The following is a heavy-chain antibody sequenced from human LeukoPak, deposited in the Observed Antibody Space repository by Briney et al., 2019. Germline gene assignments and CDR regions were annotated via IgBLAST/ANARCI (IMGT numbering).Heavy chain of an antibody. Sequence: GESLKISCKGSGYSFTSYWIGWVRQMPGKGLEWMGIIYTGDSDTRYSPSFQGQVTISADKSISTAYLQWSSLKASDTAMYYCARRGHSGSFLDAFDIWGQGTMVTVSS. CDR2: IYTGDSDT. CDR1: GYSFTSYW. J-gene: IGHJ3*02. D-gene: IGHD1-26*01. V-gene: IGHV5-51*01. CDR3: ARRGHSGSFLDAFDI.